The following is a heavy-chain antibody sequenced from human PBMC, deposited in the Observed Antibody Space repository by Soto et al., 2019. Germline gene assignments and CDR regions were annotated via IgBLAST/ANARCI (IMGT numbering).Heavy chain of an antibody. CDR2: IWYDGSNK. CDR3: ARDSSDLWRGCLFQP. CDR1: GCTFSSYG. V-gene: IGHV3-33*01. J-gene: IGHJ5*02. Sequence: GGSLRLSCAASGCTFSSYGMHWVRHAPGKGLEWVAVIWYDGSNKYYADSVKGRFTISRDNSKNTLYLQMNSLRAEDTAVYYCARDSSDLWRGCLFQPLGQGTLVTLSS. D-gene: IGHD3-3*01.